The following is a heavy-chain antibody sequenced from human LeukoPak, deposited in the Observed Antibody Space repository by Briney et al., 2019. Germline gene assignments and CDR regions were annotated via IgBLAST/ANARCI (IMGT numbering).Heavy chain of an antibody. CDR3: ARDHGGATFQH. CDR2: IVSGGSDI. CDR1: GFSFSSHS. D-gene: IGHD1-26*01. J-gene: IGHJ1*01. Sequence: KSGGSVRLSCAVSGFSFSSHSMSWVRQAPGEWLECVSSIVSGGSDIYSEDSVKGRFTISRDNGKNSLYLQMNSLGPEDTAVYYCARDHGGATFQHWGQGTLVTVSS. V-gene: IGHV3-21*01.